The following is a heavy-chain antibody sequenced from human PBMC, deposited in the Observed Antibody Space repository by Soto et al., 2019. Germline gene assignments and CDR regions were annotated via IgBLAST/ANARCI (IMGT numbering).Heavy chain of an antibody. CDR1: GYSFTSYW. J-gene: IGHJ3*02. V-gene: IGHV5-51*01. Sequence: GESLKISCKGSGYSFTSYWIGWVRQMPGKGLEWMGIIYPGDSDTRYSPSFPGQVTISADKSISTAYLQWSSLKASDTAMYYCASSGFWDPAVGYDAFDIWGQGTMVTVSS. D-gene: IGHD1-26*01. CDR2: IYPGDSDT. CDR3: ASSGFWDPAVGYDAFDI.